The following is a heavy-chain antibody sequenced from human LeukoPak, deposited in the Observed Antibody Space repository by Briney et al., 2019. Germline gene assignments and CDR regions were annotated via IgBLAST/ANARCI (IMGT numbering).Heavy chain of an antibody. Sequence: PGGSLRLSCAASGFTFSSYWMYWVRQAPGKGLVWVSRINSDGSTTSYADSVKGRFTISRDNAKNTLYLQMNSLGAEDTAVYYCARVGTTSNFYYYYGMDVWGQGTTVTVSS. CDR2: INSDGSTT. CDR1: GFTFSSYW. D-gene: IGHD2/OR15-2a*01. V-gene: IGHV3-74*01. CDR3: ARVGTTSNFYYYYGMDV. J-gene: IGHJ6*02.